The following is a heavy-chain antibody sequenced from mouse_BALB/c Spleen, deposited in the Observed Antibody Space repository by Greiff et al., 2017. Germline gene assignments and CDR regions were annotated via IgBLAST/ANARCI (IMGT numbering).Heavy chain of an antibody. D-gene: IGHD1-1*01. CDR2: ISSGGSYT. Sequence: DVQLVESGGGLVKPGGSLKLSCAASGFTFSSYTMSWVRQTPEKRLEWVATISSGGSYTYYPDSVKGRFTISRDNAKNTLYLQMSSLKSEDTAMYYCTRRGLDYGYVDYWGQGTTLTVSS. CDR3: TRRGLDYGYVDY. J-gene: IGHJ2*01. V-gene: IGHV5-6-4*01. CDR1: GFTFSSYT.